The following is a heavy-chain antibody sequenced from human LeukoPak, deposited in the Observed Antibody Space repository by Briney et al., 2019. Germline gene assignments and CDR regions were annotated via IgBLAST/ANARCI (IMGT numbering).Heavy chain of an antibody. J-gene: IGHJ3*02. V-gene: IGHV3-48*03. CDR1: GFTFSSYE. CDR3: ASENKRGYSYGSPTDAFDI. Sequence: PGGSLRLSCAASGFTFSSYEMNWVRQAPGKGLEWVSYISSSGTIYYADSVKGRFTISRDNAKKSLFLDVNSLRAEDTAVYYCASENKRGYSYGSPTDAFDIWGQGTMVTVSS. CDR2: ISSSGTI. D-gene: IGHD5-18*01.